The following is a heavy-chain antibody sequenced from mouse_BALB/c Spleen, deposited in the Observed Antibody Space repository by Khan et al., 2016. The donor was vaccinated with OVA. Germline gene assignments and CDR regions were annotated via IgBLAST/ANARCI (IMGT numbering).Heavy chain of an antibody. CDR3: ARGGAAYYRNDGGAMDY. D-gene: IGHD2-14*01. CDR1: GYTFTTAG. V-gene: IGHV9-4*02. J-gene: IGHJ4*01. Sequence: QIQLVQSGPELKKPGETVRISCKASGYTFTTAGMQWVQKMPGKGLKWIGWINTHSGVPKYAEDFKGRFVFFLETSASTAYLQITNLKNEDTATYFCARGGAAYYRNDGGAMDYWGQGTSVTVSS. CDR2: INTHSGVP.